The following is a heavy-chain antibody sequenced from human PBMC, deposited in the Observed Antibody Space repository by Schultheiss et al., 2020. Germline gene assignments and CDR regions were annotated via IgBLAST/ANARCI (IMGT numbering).Heavy chain of an antibody. V-gene: IGHV3-23*01. J-gene: IGHJ4*02. Sequence: GGSLRLSCAASGFTFSSYAMSWVRQAPGKGLEWVSTISGSGGSTYYTDSVKGRFTVSRDNSKNTLYLQMSSLRAEDTAIYYCAKDPPYSSALYYFDCWGQGTLVTVSS. CDR1: GFTFSSYA. CDR3: AKDPPYSSALYYFDC. D-gene: IGHD6-19*01. CDR2: ISGSGGST.